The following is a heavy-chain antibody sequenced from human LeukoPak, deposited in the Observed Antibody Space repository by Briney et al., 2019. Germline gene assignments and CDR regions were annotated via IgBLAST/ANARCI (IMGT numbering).Heavy chain of an antibody. D-gene: IGHD1-1*01. CDR1: GGSFTIYY. Sequence: SETLSLTCTVSGGSFTIYYWSWIRQPAGKGLEWIGRIYTSGSTNYNPSLKSRVTMSVDTSKNQFSLQLNSVTPEDTALYYCATGTTGTGRGLDVWGKGTTVIVSS. CDR3: ATGTTGTGRGLDV. V-gene: IGHV4-4*07. CDR2: IYTSGST. J-gene: IGHJ6*04.